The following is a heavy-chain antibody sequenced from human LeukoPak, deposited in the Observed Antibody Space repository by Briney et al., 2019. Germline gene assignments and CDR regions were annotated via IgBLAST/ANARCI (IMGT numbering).Heavy chain of an antibody. V-gene: IGHV4-59*08. CDR3: ARYRTSSSSFLYYFDY. CDR2: IYYSGST. D-gene: IGHD6-6*01. CDR1: GGSISSYY. Sequence: SETLSLTCTVSGGSISSYYWSWIRQPPGKGLEWIGYIYYSGSTNYNPSLKSRATISVDTSKNQFSLKLSSVTAADTAVYYCARYRTSSSSFLYYFDYWGQGTLVTVSS. J-gene: IGHJ4*02.